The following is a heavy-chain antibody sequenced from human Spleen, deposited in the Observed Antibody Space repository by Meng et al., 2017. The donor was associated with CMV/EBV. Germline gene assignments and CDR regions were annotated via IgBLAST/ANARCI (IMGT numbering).Heavy chain of an antibody. J-gene: IGHJ4*02. D-gene: IGHD6-19*01. CDR2: MYSGGTT. CDR3: ARSTRVAVIDY. V-gene: IGHV3-53*01. Sequence: RTCAASGFTVRADYMFWVRQAPGKGLEWVSIMYSGGTTYYADSVKGRFAISRDNSKNTLYLQMNSLRAEDTAVYYCARSTRVAVIDYWGQGTLVTVSS. CDR1: GFTVRADY.